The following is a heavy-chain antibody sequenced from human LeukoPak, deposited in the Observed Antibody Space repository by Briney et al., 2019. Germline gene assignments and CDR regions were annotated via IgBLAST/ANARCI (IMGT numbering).Heavy chain of an antibody. V-gene: IGHV3-7*03. D-gene: IGHD3-22*01. CDR1: GFIFSSYW. CDR2: IKQDGSEK. CDR3: AKSNGYGLIDI. Sequence: GGSLRLSCAASGFIFSSYWMSWVRQAPGKGLEWVANIKQDGSEKYYVDSVKGRFTISRDNAKNSLYLQMNSLRAEDTAVYYCAKSNGYGLIDIWGQGTMVTVSS. J-gene: IGHJ3*02.